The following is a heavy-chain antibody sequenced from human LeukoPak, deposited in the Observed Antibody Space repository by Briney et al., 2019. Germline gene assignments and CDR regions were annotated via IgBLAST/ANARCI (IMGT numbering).Heavy chain of an antibody. CDR2: IYYSGST. CDR1: GGSISSGDYY. Sequence: SQTLSLTCTVSGGSISSGDYYWSWIRQPPGKGLEWIGYIYYSGSTYYNPSLKSRVTISVDTSKNQFSLKLSSVTAADTAVYYCVSNWGPFWYFDLWGRGTLVTVSS. D-gene: IGHD3-16*01. CDR3: VSNWGPFWYFDL. J-gene: IGHJ2*01. V-gene: IGHV4-30-4*01.